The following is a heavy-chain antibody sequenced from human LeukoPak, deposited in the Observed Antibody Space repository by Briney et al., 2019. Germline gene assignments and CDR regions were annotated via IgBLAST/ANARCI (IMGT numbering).Heavy chain of an antibody. Sequence: PGGSLRLSCAASGFTFSSYGMHWVRQAPGKGPEWVAVISYDGSNKYYADSVKGRFTISRDNSKNTLYLQMNSLRAEDTAVYYCASEVPYYYDSSGYDYWGQGTLVTVSS. J-gene: IGHJ4*02. CDR1: GFTFSSYG. D-gene: IGHD3-22*01. CDR3: ASEVPYYYDSSGYDY. CDR2: ISYDGSNK. V-gene: IGHV3-30*03.